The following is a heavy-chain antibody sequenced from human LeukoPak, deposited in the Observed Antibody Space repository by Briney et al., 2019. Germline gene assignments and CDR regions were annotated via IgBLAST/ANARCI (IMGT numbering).Heavy chain of an antibody. V-gene: IGHV4-39*01. D-gene: IGHD3-10*01. CDR2: IYYSGST. CDR3: ARLTTGYYGSGSYYHNWFDP. Sequence: SETLSLTCTVSGGSISSYYWGWIRQPPGKGLEWIGSIYYSGSTYYNPSLKSRVTISVDTSKNQFSLKLSSVTAADTAVYYCARLTTGYYGSGSYYHNWFDPWGQGTLVTVSS. CDR1: GGSISSYY. J-gene: IGHJ5*02.